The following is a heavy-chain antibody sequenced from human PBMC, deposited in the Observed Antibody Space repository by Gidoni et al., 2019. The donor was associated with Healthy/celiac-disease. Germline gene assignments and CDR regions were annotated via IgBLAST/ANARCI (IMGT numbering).Heavy chain of an antibody. D-gene: IGHD2-2*02. CDR3: ARDVRDCSSTSCYTGLWFDP. V-gene: IGHV4-30-2*01. J-gene: IGHJ5*02. CDR1: GGSISSGGYS. Sequence: QLQLQESGSGLVKPSQTLSLTCAVSGGSISSGGYSWSWIRQPPGKGLEWIGYIYHSGSTYYNPSLKSRVTISVDRSKNQFSLKLSSVTAADTAVYYCARDVRDCSSTSCYTGLWFDPWGQGTLVTVSS. CDR2: IYHSGST.